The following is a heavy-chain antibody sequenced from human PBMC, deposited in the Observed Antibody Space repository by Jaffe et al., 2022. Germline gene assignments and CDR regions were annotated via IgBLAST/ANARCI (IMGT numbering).Heavy chain of an antibody. CDR2: IRYDGSNK. Sequence: QVQLVESGGGVVQPGGSLRLSCAASGFTFSSYGMHWVRQAPGKGLEWVAFIRYDGSNKYYADSVKGRFTISRDNSKNTLYLQMNSLRAEDTAVYYCANDLMGSSSWYERPKPPFDYWGQGTLVTVSS. CDR1: GFTFSSYG. D-gene: IGHD6-13*01. J-gene: IGHJ4*02. CDR3: ANDLMGSSSWYERPKPPFDY. V-gene: IGHV3-30*02.